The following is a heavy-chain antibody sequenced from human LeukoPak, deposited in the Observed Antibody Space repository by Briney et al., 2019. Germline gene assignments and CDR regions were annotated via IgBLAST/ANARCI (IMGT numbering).Heavy chain of an antibody. CDR3: RGVIITSGMDV. CDR2: IYYSGST. J-gene: IGHJ6*02. Sequence: SETLSLTCTVSGGSISSYYWSWIRQPPGKGLEWIGYIYYSGSTNYNPSLKSRVTISVDTSKNQFSLKLSSVTAADTAVYYCRGVIITSGMDVWGQGTTVTVSS. D-gene: IGHD3-10*01. CDR1: GGSISSYY. V-gene: IGHV4-59*01.